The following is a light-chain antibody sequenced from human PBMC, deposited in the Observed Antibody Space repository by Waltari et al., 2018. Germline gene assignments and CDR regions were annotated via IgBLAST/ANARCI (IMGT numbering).Light chain of an antibody. CDR3: ASYTSSSNYV. Sequence: HSALTQPASVSGSPGQSITISCTGTRSDVGGYDFVSWYRQHPEKAPNLIIFAVTERPSWFSARCSGSKSGNTASLTISGLQSDDEADYYCASYTSSSNYVFGSGTTVTV. V-gene: IGLV2-14*01. CDR1: RSDVGGYDF. J-gene: IGLJ1*01. CDR2: AVT.